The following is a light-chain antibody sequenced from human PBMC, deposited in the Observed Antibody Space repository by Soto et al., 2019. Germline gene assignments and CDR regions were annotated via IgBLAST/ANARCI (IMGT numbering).Light chain of an antibody. J-gene: IGKJ4*01. CDR2: GAS. CDR1: QGIGTY. CDR3: QQYNSYPRT. Sequence: DIQMTQSPSSLSASVGDRVTITCRASQGIGTYLAWYQQKPEKAPKSLIYGASNLQSGVPSRFSARGSGTDFTLTITSLQPEDFATYYCQQYNSYPRTFGGGTKVEIK. V-gene: IGKV1D-16*01.